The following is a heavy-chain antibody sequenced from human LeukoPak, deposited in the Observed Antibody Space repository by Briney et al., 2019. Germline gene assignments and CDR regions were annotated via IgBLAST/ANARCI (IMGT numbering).Heavy chain of an antibody. D-gene: IGHD3-22*01. CDR1: GFTFSSYS. CDR2: ISSSSLYI. Sequence: GESLRLSCAASGFTFSSYSMNWVRQAPGKGLEWVSSISSSSLYIYYADSVKGRFTISRDNAKNSLYLQMNSLRAEDTAVYYCARGSYYYDSSGETGAFDIWGQGTMVTVSS. CDR3: ARGSYYYDSSGETGAFDI. J-gene: IGHJ3*02. V-gene: IGHV3-21*04.